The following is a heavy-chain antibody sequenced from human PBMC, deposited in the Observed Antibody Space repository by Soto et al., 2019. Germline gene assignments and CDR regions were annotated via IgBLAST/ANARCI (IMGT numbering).Heavy chain of an antibody. CDR2: IRSKANSYAT. D-gene: IGHD3-10*01. J-gene: IGHJ4*02. CDR1: GFTFSGSA. CDR3: TRQAGVRGVINYFDY. V-gene: IGHV3-73*01. Sequence: GGSLRLSCAASGFTFSGSAMHWVRQASGKGLEWVGRIRSKANSYATAYAASVKGRFTISRDDSKNTAYLQMNSLKTEDTAVYYCTRQAGVRGVINYFDYWGQGTLVTVSS.